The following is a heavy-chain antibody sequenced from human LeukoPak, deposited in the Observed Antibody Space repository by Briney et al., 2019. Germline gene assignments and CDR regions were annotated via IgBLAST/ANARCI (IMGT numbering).Heavy chain of an antibody. J-gene: IGHJ3*02. D-gene: IGHD4-17*01. CDR3: ARGDYGDLGTNAFDI. Sequence: ASVKVSCKASGYTFTSYYMHWVRQAPGQGLEWMGIINPSGGSTSYAQKFQGRVTMTRDTSTSTVYMELSGLRSEDTAVYYCARGDYGDLGTNAFDIWGQGTMVTVSS. V-gene: IGHV1-46*01. CDR1: GYTFTSYY. CDR2: INPSGGST.